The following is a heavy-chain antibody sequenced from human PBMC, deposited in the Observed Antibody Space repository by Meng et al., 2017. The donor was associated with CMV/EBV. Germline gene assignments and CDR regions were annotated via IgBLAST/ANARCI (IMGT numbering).Heavy chain of an antibody. D-gene: IGHD2-2*03. CDR2: IYPGDSDT. CDR3: ARAGAWISNDY. CDR1: GYSFTSYW. V-gene: IGHV5-51*01. Sequence: GGSLRLSYKVSGYSFTSYWIGWVRQMPGKGLEWMGIIYPGDSDTRYSPSFQGQVTISADKSISTAYLQWSSLKASDTAMYYCARAGAWISNDYWGQGTLVTVSS. J-gene: IGHJ4*02.